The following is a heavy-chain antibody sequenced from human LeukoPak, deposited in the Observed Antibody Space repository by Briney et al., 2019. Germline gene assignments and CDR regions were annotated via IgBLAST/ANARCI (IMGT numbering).Heavy chain of an antibody. CDR1: GGFISSYY. J-gene: IGHJ4*02. V-gene: IGHV4-59*01. Sequence: SETLSLTCTVSGGFISSYYWSWIRQPPGKGLEWIGYIYYSGSTNYNPSLKSRVTISVDTSKNQFSLKLSSVTAADTAVYYCARVDSNNWYDSRGYFDYWGQGTLVTVSS. D-gene: IGHD6-13*01. CDR3: ARVDSNNWYDSRGYFDY. CDR2: IYYSGST.